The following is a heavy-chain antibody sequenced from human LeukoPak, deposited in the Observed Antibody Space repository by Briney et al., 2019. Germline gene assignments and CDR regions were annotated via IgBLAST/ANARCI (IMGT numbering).Heavy chain of an antibody. CDR2: ISGSGGST. D-gene: IGHD2-2*01. Sequence: PGGSLRLSCAASGFTFSSYAMSWVRQAPGKGLEWVSAISGSGGSTYYADSVKGRFTISRDNSKNTLYLQMNSLRAEDTAVYYCAKDPEFYCSSTSCYADAFDIWGQGTMVTVSS. CDR1: GFTFSSYA. CDR3: AKDPEFYCSSTSCYADAFDI. J-gene: IGHJ3*02. V-gene: IGHV3-23*01.